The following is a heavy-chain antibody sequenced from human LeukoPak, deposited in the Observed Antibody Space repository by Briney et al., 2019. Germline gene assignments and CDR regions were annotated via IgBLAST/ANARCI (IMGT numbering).Heavy chain of an antibody. D-gene: IGHD4-17*01. CDR3: ARGTYGDHFDY. J-gene: IGHJ4*02. CDR2: FDPKSGAT. Sequence: ASVKLSCKASGHTFSGYYVHWVRQAPGQGLEWMGWFDPKSGATNYAQKFQDRATMTRDTSINTAYMELWRLRSDDTAVYYCARGTYGDHFDYWGQGTLVTVSS. CDR1: GHTFSGYY. V-gene: IGHV1-2*02.